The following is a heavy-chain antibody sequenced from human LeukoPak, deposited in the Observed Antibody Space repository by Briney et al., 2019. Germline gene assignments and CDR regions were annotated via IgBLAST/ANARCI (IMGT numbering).Heavy chain of an antibody. CDR2: IRSKAYGGTT. J-gene: IGHJ6*03. CDR1: GFTFGDYA. Sequence: PGGSLRLSCTASGFTFGDYAMGWFRQAPGKGLEWVGFIRSKAYGGTTEYAASVKGRFTISRDDSKNSLYLQMNSLKTEDTAVYFCAPLGVSDNYHYMDVWGKGTMVTVSS. V-gene: IGHV3-49*03. D-gene: IGHD5/OR15-5a*01. CDR3: APLGVSDNYHYMDV.